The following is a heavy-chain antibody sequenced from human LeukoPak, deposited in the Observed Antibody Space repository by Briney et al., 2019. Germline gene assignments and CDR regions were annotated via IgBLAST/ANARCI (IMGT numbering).Heavy chain of an antibody. CDR3: ARGEEKATITALDP. CDR2: ISSSSSYI. J-gene: IGHJ5*02. Sequence: RPGGSLRLSCAASGFTFSNYDMHWVRQAPGKGLEWVSAISSSSSYIYYADSIKGRFTISRDNAENSLYLQMNSLRAVDTAVYYCARGEEKATITALDPWGQETLVTVSS. CDR1: GFTFSNYD. D-gene: IGHD5-24*01. V-gene: IGHV3-21*01.